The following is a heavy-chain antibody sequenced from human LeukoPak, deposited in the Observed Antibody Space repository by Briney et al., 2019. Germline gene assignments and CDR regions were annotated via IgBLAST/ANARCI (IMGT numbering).Heavy chain of an antibody. CDR1: GFTFSSYW. CDR3: ARVSRAFDY. CDR2: INSDGSSR. J-gene: IGHJ4*02. Sequence: PGGSLRLSCAASGFTFSSYWMHWVRQAPGKGLVWVSRINSDGSSRFYADSVKGRFTISRDNAKNSLYLQMNSLRAEDTAVYYCARVSRAFDYWGQGTLVTVSS. D-gene: IGHD3-3*02. V-gene: IGHV3-74*01.